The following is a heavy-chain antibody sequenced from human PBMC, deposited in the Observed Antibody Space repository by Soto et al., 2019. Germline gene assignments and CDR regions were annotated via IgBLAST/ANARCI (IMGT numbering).Heavy chain of an antibody. J-gene: IGHJ4*02. CDR1: GFTFSSYA. CDR3: ARDRTYDILTVLDY. D-gene: IGHD3-9*01. Sequence: SLRLSCAASGFTFSSYAMHWVRQAPGKGLEWVAVISYDGSNKYYADSVKGRFTISRDNSKNTLYLQVNSLRAEDTAVYYCARDRTYDILTVLDYWGQGTLVTVSS. V-gene: IGHV3-30-3*01. CDR2: ISYDGSNK.